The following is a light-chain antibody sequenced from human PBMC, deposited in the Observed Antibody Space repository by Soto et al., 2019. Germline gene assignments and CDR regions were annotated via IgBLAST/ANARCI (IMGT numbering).Light chain of an antibody. J-gene: IGKJ5*01. CDR2: GAS. CDR3: QQLNTFPVT. Sequence: DIQLTQSPSFLSASVGDRVTITCRASQGISSYLAWYQQPPGKAPKLLIYGASTLQRGVSSRFSGSGSGTEFTLTISSLQPEDFATYYCQQLNTFPVTFGQGTRLAI. CDR1: QGISSY. V-gene: IGKV1-9*01.